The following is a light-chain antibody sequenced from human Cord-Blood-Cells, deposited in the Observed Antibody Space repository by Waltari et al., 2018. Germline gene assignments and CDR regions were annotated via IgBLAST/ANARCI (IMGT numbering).Light chain of an antibody. J-gene: IGKJ2*01. CDR1: QSISSW. CDR3: QQYNSYSGT. CDR2: DAS. Sequence: STLSASVGDRVTITCRASQSISSWLAWYQQKPGKAPKLLIYDASSLESGVPSRFSGSGSGTEFTLTISSLQPDDFATYYCQQYNSYSGTFGQGTKLEIK. V-gene: IGKV1-5*01.